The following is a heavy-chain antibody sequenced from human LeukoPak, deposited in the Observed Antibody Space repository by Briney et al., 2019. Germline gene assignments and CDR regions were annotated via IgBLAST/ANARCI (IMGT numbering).Heavy chain of an antibody. CDR3: AREDCSGGSCYLDY. J-gene: IGHJ4*02. Sequence: GGSLRLSCAASGFTFSSYSMNWVRQAPGKGLEWVSSISSSSSYIYSADSVKGRFTISRDNAKNSLYLQMNSLRAEDTAVYYCAREDCSGGSCYLDYWGQGTLVTVSS. CDR2: ISSSSSYI. V-gene: IGHV3-21*01. CDR1: GFTFSSYS. D-gene: IGHD2-15*01.